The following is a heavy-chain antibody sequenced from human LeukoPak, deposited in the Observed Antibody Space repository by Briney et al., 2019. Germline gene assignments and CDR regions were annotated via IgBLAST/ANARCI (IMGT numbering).Heavy chain of an antibody. CDR2: INHSGST. CDR3: ARLPPKLKRPKYSSSWYDY. Sequence: SETLSLTCAVYGGSFSGYYWSWIRQPPGKGLEWIGEINHSGSTNYNPSLKSRVTISVDTSKSQFSLKLSSVTAADTAVYYCARLPPKLKRPKYSSSWYDYWGQGTLVTVSS. CDR1: GGSFSGYY. V-gene: IGHV4-34*01. D-gene: IGHD6-13*01. J-gene: IGHJ4*02.